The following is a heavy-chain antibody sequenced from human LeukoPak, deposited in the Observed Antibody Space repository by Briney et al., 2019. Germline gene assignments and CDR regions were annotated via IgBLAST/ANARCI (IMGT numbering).Heavy chain of an antibody. J-gene: IGHJ6*03. V-gene: IGHV3-64*01. Sequence: GGSLRLSCAASGFTFSSYAMHWVRQAPGKGLEYVSAISSNGGSTYYANSVKGRFTISRDNSKNTLYLQMGSLRAEDMAVYYCARGLNTMVRGVIDNYYYYYMDVWGKGTTVTVSS. CDR1: GFTFSSYA. D-gene: IGHD3-10*01. CDR2: ISSNGGST. CDR3: ARGLNTMVRGVIDNYYYYYMDV.